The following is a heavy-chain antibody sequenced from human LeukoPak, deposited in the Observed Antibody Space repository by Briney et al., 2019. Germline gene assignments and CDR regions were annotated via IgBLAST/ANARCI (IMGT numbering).Heavy chain of an antibody. V-gene: IGHV3-23*01. CDR1: GFTFSSYA. D-gene: IGHD3-3*01. CDR3: AKHWNYYYYGMDV. Sequence: AGSLRLSCAASGFTFSSYAMSWVRQAPGKGLECVSAISGSGGSTYYADSVKGRFTISRDNSKNTLYLQMNSLRAEDTAVYYCAKHWNYYYYGMDVWGQGTTVTVSS. CDR2: ISGSGGST. J-gene: IGHJ6*02.